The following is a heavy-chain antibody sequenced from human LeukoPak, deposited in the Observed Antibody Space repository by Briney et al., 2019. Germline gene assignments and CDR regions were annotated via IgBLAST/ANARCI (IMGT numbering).Heavy chain of an antibody. V-gene: IGHV3-74*01. CDR2: IKSDGSST. CDR3: TKGSLGAFDI. J-gene: IGHJ3*02. CDR1: GFTFSNYW. D-gene: IGHD1-26*01. Sequence: GGSLRLSCAASGFTFSNYWMYWVRQAPGKGLVWVSRIKSDGSSTNYADSVKGRFTISRDNAKNTLYLQMNSLRAEDTAVYYCTKGSLGAFDIWGQGTMVTVSS.